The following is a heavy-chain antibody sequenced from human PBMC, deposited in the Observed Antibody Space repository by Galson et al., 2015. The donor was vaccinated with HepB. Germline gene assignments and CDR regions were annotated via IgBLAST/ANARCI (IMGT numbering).Heavy chain of an antibody. CDR3: ARGGVTIFDWFDP. Sequence: SLRLSCAASGFTFGSYGMHWVRQAPGKGLEWVAVIWYDGSNKYYADSVKGRFTISRDNFKNTLYLQMNSLRAEDTAVYYCARGGVTIFDWFDPWGQGTLVTVSS. CDR2: IWYDGSNK. CDR1: GFTFGSYG. V-gene: IGHV3-33*08. D-gene: IGHD3-9*01. J-gene: IGHJ5*02.